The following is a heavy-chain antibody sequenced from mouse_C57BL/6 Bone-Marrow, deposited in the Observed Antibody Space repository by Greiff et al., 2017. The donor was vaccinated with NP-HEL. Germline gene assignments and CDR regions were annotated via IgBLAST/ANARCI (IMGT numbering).Heavy chain of an antibody. Sequence: VQLHQSGAELVRPGTSVKVSCKASGYAFTNYLIEWVKQRPGQGLEWIGVINPGSGGTNYNEKFKGKATLTSDKSSSTAYMQLSSLTSEDSAVYFCARGGVGLRGFAYWGQGTLVTVSA. CDR1: GYAFTNYL. J-gene: IGHJ3*01. V-gene: IGHV1-54*01. D-gene: IGHD1-1*01. CDR2: INPGSGGT. CDR3: ARGGVGLRGFAY.